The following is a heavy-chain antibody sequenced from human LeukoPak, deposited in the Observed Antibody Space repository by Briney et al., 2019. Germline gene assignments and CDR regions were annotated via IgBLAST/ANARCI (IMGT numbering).Heavy chain of an antibody. D-gene: IGHD1-26*01. J-gene: IGHJ5*02. CDR3: ARGISGTYNKFDP. Sequence: PSETLSLTCSVSGGSISGYYWSWIRQSAGKGLEWIGRIYTSGSSNYNPSLKSRVTMSVDTSKNQFSLKLTSVTAADTAVYYCARGISGTYNKFDPWGQGTLVTVSS. CDR1: GGSISGYY. CDR2: IYTSGSS. V-gene: IGHV4-4*07.